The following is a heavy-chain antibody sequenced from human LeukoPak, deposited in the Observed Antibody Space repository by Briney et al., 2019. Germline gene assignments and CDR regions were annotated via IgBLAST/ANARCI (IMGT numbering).Heavy chain of an antibody. CDR3: SRYGKITIAVAQHPSDY. J-gene: IGHJ4*02. D-gene: IGHD6-19*01. V-gene: IGHV3-21*01. CDR2: ISSSSSYI. Sequence: GGSLRLSCAASGFTVSDFYMSWVRQAPGKGLEWVSSISSSSSYIYYADSVKGRFTISRDNAKNSLYLQMNSLRAEDTAVYYCSRYGKITIAVAQHPSDYWGQGTLVTVSS. CDR1: GFTVSDFY.